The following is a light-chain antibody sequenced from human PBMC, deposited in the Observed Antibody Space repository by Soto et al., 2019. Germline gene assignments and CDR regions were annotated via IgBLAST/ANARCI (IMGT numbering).Light chain of an antibody. J-gene: IGLJ1*01. Sequence: QSALTQPASVSGSPGQSITISCTGTNSYVGGYNYVSWFQQHPGKAPKLMIYDVSNRPSGVSNRFSGSKSGNTASLTISGLQAEDEADYYCSSYTSSSIPYVFGTGTKVTVL. CDR1: NSYVGGYNY. CDR3: SSYTSSSIPYV. V-gene: IGLV2-14*01. CDR2: DVS.